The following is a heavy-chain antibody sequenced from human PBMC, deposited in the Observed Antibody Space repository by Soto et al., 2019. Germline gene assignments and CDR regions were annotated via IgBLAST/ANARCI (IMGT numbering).Heavy chain of an antibody. CDR2: IYHSGST. J-gene: IGHJ5*02. D-gene: IGHD3-22*01. CDR1: GGSISSSNW. Sequence: SETLSLTCAVSGGSISSSNWWSWVRQPPGKGLEWIGEIYHSGSTNYNPSLKSRVTISVDKSKDQFSLKLSSVTAADTAVYYCARDSYYYDSSGPGDGWFDPWGQGTLVTVSS. CDR3: ARDSYYYDSSGPGDGWFDP. V-gene: IGHV4-4*02.